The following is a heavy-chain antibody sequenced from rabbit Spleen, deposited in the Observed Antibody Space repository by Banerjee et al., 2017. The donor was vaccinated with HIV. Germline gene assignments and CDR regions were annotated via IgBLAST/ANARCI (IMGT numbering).Heavy chain of an antibody. CDR2: IYAGSSGTT. V-gene: IGHV1S40*01. J-gene: IGHJ4*01. CDR1: GFSFSSSYY. D-gene: IGHD4-1*01. CDR3: ARDYSNNGGFYFNL. Sequence: QSLEESGGDLVKPGASLTLTCTASGFSFSSSYYMCWVRQAPGKGLEWIACIYAGSSGTTYYASWAKGRFTISKTSSTTVTLQMTSLTAADTATYFCARDYSNNGGFYFNLWGPGTLVTVS.